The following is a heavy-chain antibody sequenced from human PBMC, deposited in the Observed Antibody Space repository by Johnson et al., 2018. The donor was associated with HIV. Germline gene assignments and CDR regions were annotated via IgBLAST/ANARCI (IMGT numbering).Heavy chain of an antibody. D-gene: IGHD2-2*01. CDR1: GFTFSSYA. V-gene: IGHV3-23*04. Sequence: VQLVESGGGLVHPGGSLRLSCAASGFTFSSYAMSWVRQAPGQGLEWVSAISGSGGSTYYAASVKGRFTILRDNSKNTLYLQMNNLRTEDTAVYYCAKAGMHMPHDALDIWGQGTLVTVSS. J-gene: IGHJ3*02. CDR3: AKAGMHMPHDALDI. CDR2: ISGSGGST.